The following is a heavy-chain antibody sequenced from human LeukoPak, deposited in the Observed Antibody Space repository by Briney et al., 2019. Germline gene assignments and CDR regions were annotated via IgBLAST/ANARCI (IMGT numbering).Heavy chain of an antibody. CDR2: IYYSGST. CDR3: AREGRGYYDILTRPRHLFDI. Sequence: SETLSLTCTVSGGSISSYFWSWIRQPPGKGLEWIGYIYYSGSTNYNPSLKSRVIISVDTSKNQFSLKLSSVTAADTAVYYCAREGRGYYDILTRPRHLFDIWGQGTMVTVSS. CDR1: GGSISSYF. J-gene: IGHJ3*02. V-gene: IGHV4-59*01. D-gene: IGHD3-9*01.